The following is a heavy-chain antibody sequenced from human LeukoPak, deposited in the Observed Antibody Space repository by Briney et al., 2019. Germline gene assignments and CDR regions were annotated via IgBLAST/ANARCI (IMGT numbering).Heavy chain of an antibody. Sequence: SETLSLTCTVSGGSISSYYWSWIRQPPGKGLEWIGYIYYSGSTNYNPSLKSRVTISVDTSKNQFSLKLSSVTAADTAVYYCARDRGYGGYFDYWGQGTLVTVSS. D-gene: IGHD5-18*01. CDR3: ARDRGYGGYFDY. CDR2: IYYSGST. J-gene: IGHJ4*02. V-gene: IGHV4-59*12. CDR1: GGSISSYY.